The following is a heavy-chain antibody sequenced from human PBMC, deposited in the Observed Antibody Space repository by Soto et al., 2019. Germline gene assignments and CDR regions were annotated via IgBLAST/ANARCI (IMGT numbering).Heavy chain of an antibody. D-gene: IGHD2-21*02. V-gene: IGHV4-30-2*01. J-gene: IGHJ4*02. Sequence: KSSETLSLTCAVSGGSISSGGYSWSWIRQPPGKGLEWIGYIYHSGSTYYNPSLKSRVTISVDRSKDQFSLKLSSVTAADTAVYYCATYCGGDCHVDYWGQGTLVTVSS. CDR1: GGSISSGGYS. CDR3: ATYCGGDCHVDY. CDR2: IYHSGST.